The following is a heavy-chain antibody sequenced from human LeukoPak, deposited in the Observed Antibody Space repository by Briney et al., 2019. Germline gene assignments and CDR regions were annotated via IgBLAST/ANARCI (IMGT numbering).Heavy chain of an antibody. Sequence: GGSLRLSCAASGFTFSTYAMNWVRQAPGKGLEWVSTISGSGVSTYSADSVKGRFTISRANSKNTLYLQMNSLRVEDTAVYYCTKLPAFDYDFWSGDHYFDYWGQGTLVTVSS. CDR2: ISGSGVST. CDR3: TKLPAFDYDFWSGDHYFDY. D-gene: IGHD3-3*01. CDR1: GFTFSTYA. J-gene: IGHJ4*02. V-gene: IGHV3-23*01.